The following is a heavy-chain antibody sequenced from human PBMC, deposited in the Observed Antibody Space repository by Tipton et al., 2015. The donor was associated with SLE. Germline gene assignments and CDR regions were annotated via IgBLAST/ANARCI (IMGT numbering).Heavy chain of an antibody. V-gene: IGHV4-59*10. D-gene: IGHD2-21*01. Sequence: TLSLTCAVYGGSFSGYYWSWIRQPPGKGLEWIGRAYTGGSTPKYNPSLKSRVTISVDTSRNQFSLRVNSVTAADTAIYYCAGEYCGSGECFVDHWGQGTLVTVSS. CDR1: GGSFSGYY. CDR2: AYTGGS. J-gene: IGHJ4*02. CDR3: AGEYCGSGECFVDH.